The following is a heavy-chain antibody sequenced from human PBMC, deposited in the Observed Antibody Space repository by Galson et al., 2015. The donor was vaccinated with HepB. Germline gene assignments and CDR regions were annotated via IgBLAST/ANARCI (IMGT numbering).Heavy chain of an antibody. D-gene: IGHD3-3*02. CDR3: ARSTLNIFGTMIKPLDY. V-gene: IGHV3-21*06. J-gene: IGHJ4*02. CDR1: GISFSSHS. CDR2: ISNNNGYI. Sequence: SLRLSCAASGISFSSHSMNWVRQAPGKGLEWVSIISNNNGYIYYADSVKGRFTVSRDNARNSSFLQMNSLRPDDTAVYYCARSTLNIFGTMIKPLDYWGPGTQVIVSS.